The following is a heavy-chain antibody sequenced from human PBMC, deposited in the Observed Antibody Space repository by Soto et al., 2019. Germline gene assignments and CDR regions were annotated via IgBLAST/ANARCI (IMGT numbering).Heavy chain of an antibody. Sequence: GGSLRLSCAASGFTVSSNYMSWVRQAPGKGLEWVSVIYSGGSTYYADSVKGRFTISRHNSKNTLYLQMNSLRAEDTAVYYCARERGDYALLNYMDVWGKGTTVTVSS. J-gene: IGHJ6*03. CDR3: ARERGDYALLNYMDV. CDR1: GFTVSSNY. D-gene: IGHD4-17*01. V-gene: IGHV3-53*04. CDR2: IYSGGST.